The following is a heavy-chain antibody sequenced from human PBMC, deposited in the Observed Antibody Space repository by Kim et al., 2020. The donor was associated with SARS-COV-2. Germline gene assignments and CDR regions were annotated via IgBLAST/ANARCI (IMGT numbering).Heavy chain of an antibody. CDR3: ARHFDQEWELPNWFDP. J-gene: IGHJ5*02. V-gene: IGHV4-39*01. Sequence: SLKSRVTISVDTSKNHVSLKLSSVTAADTAVYYCARHFDQEWELPNWFDPWGQGTLVTVSS. D-gene: IGHD1-26*01.